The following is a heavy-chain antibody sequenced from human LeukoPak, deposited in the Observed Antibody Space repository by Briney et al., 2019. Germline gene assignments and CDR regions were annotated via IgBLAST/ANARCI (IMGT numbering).Heavy chain of an antibody. V-gene: IGHV3-30*03. Sequence: GGSLRLSCAASGFTFSSYSMNWVRQAPGKGLEWVAVISYDGSNKYYADSVKGRFTISRDNSKNTLYLQMNSLRAEDTAVYYCARVSSGYDYYYYYGMDVWGQGTTVTVSS. CDR2: ISYDGSNK. CDR1: GFTFSSYS. CDR3: ARVSSGYDYYYYYGMDV. D-gene: IGHD5-12*01. J-gene: IGHJ6*02.